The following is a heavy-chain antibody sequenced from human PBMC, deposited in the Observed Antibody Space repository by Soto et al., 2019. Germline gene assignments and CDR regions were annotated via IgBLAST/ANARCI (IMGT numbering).Heavy chain of an antibody. Sequence: EVQLVESEGGLVQRGGSLRLSCAASGFTFNYYWMHWVRQAPGQGLVWVSHIHSDGSTTTYADSVKGRFTISRDNVKNTLYQQMNSLRAEDTGVYYCVRGDKGGFDLWGQGTTVTVSS. CDR3: VRGDKGGFDL. V-gene: IGHV3-74*01. J-gene: IGHJ3*01. D-gene: IGHD2-21*02. CDR2: IHSDGSTT. CDR1: GFTFNYYW.